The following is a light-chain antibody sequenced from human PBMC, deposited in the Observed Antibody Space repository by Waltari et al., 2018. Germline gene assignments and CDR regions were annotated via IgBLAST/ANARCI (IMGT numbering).Light chain of an antibody. CDR1: APNFGGNL. Sequence: QSVLTQTPSASGTPGQRVTIPCSGSAPNFGGNLVNWYHQLPGKAPKLLIYRSDLRPSGVPDRFSGSKSGTSASLAISGLQSEDEADYFCASWDDSLNGHWVFGGGTKVTVL. J-gene: IGLJ3*02. V-gene: IGLV1-44*01. CDR3: ASWDDSLNGHWV. CDR2: RSD.